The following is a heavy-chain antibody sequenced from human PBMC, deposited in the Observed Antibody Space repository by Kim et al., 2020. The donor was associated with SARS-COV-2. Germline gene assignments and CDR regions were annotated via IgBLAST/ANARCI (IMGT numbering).Heavy chain of an antibody. CDR3: VRDYGHGHQGFD. CDR2: IREDGGVT. D-gene: IGHD2-2*01. Sequence: GGSLRLSCVASGFFFSTYWMNWVRQAPGKGLVWVARIREDGGVTLYADSVKGRFTISRDNGKNVVSLQMNSLMSEDTALYYCVRDYGHGHQGFDWGQGTLVTVSP. CDR1: GFFFSTYW. V-gene: IGHV3-74*01. J-gene: IGHJ4*02.